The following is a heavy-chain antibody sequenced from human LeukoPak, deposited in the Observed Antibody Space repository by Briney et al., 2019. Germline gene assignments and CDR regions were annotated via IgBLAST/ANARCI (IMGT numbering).Heavy chain of an antibody. CDR3: AKDLNYGDLFDY. V-gene: IGHV3-30*02. J-gene: IGHJ4*02. Sequence: GGSLRLSCVASIFRFSSYGMHWVRQAPGKGLEWVAFIRNDGRNKYYADSVKGRFTISRDNSKNTLYLQMNSLRADDTAKYYCAKDLNYGDLFDYWGQGTLVTVST. CDR2: IRNDGRNK. CDR1: IFRFSSYG. D-gene: IGHD4-17*01.